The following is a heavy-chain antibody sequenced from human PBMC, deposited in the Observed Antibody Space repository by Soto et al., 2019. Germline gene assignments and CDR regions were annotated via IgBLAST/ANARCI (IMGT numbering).Heavy chain of an antibody. V-gene: IGHV3-33*01. J-gene: IGHJ4*02. Sequence: QVQLVESGGGVVQPGRSLRLSCVASGFTFSNYGLHWVRQAPGKGLEWVAIIWHDGKNKDYADSVKGRFTVSRDNYKNALYLKVSSLPAGDTAVYHCASDPAKDEAIDYWGPGTLVNVSS. CDR3: ASDPAKDEAIDY. CDR2: IWHDGKNK. CDR1: GFTFSNYG.